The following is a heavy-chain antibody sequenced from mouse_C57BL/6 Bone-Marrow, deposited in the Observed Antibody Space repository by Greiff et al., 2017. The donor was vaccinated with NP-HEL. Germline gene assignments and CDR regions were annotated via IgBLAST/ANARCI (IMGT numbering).Heavy chain of an antibody. CDR2: IDPANGNT. CDR3: VRGDYYGSSPAWFAY. CDR1: GFNIKNTY. D-gene: IGHD1-1*01. V-gene: IGHV14-3*01. J-gene: IGHJ3*01. Sequence: EVKLVESVAELVRPGASVKLSCTASGFNIKNTYMHWVKQRPEQGLEWIGRIDPANGNTKYAPKFQGKATITADTSSNTAYLQLSSLTSEDTAIYYCVRGDYYGSSPAWFAYWGQGTLVTVSA.